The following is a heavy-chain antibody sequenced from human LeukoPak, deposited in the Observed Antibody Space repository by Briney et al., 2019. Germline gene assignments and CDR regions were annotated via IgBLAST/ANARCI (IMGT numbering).Heavy chain of an antibody. CDR1: GGSFSGYY. J-gene: IGHJ5*02. CDR2: INHSGST. Sequence: SETLSLTCAVYGGSFSGYYWSWIRQPPGKGLEWIGEINHSGSTNYNPSLKSRVTISVDTSKNQFSLKLSSVTAADTAVYYCGRGGRGWRGSWFDPWGQGTLVTVSS. CDR3: GRGGRGWRGSWFDP. V-gene: IGHV4-34*01. D-gene: IGHD6-19*01.